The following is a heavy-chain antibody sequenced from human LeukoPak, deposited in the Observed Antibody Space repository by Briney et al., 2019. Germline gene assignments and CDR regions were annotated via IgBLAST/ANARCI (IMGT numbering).Heavy chain of an antibody. CDR1: GFTFTSYS. Sequence: GGSLRLSCAASGFTFTSYSMNWVRQAPGKGLEWVSSISSSSSYIYYADSVKGRFTISRDNSRNAVFLQMISPRDDDTAIYYCAKIERWLVHGFDLWGRGTLVTVSS. J-gene: IGHJ2*01. CDR3: AKIERWLVHGFDL. CDR2: ISSSSSYI. V-gene: IGHV3-21*04. D-gene: IGHD6-19*01.